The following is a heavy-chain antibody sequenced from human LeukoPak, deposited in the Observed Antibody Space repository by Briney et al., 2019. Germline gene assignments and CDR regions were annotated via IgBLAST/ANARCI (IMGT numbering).Heavy chain of an antibody. CDR2: ISTDNGNT. CDR1: GYSFTSYG. Sequence: ASVKVSCKASGYSFTSYGINWVRQAPGQGLEWMGWISTDNGNTDYAQNLQGRVTMTTDTSTRTAYMELRSLRSDDTAVYYCARGYSYGYGPLDYWGQGTLVTVSS. J-gene: IGHJ4*02. D-gene: IGHD5-18*01. V-gene: IGHV1-18*01. CDR3: ARGYSYGYGPLDY.